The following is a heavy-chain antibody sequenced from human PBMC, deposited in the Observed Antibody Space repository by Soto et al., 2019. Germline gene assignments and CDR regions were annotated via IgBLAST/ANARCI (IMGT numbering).Heavy chain of an antibody. Sequence: GSLRLSCAASGFTFSSYAMHWVRQAPGKGLEYVSAISSNGGSTYYANSVKGRFTISRDNSKNTLYLQMGSLRAEDMAVYYCARVVKQWLVEKSYYYYYMDVWGKGTTVTVSS. D-gene: IGHD6-19*01. CDR2: ISSNGGST. J-gene: IGHJ6*03. V-gene: IGHV3-64*01. CDR1: GFTFSSYA. CDR3: ARVVKQWLVEKSYYYYYMDV.